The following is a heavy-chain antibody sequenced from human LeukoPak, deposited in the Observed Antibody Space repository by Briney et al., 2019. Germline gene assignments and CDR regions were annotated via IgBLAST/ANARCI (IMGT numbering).Heavy chain of an antibody. CDR3: AREAKWEPPKGFDY. V-gene: IGHV3-21*01. D-gene: IGHD1-26*01. CDR2: ISSSSSYI. CDR1: GFTFSSYS. Sequence: SGGSLRLSCAASGFTFSSYSMNWVRQAPGKGLEWVSSISSSSSYICYADSVKGRFTISRDNAKNSLYLQMNSLRAEDTAVYYCAREAKWEPPKGFDYWGQGTLVTVSS. J-gene: IGHJ4*02.